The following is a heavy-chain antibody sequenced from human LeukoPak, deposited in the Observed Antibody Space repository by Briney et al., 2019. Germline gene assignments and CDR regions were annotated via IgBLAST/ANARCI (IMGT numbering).Heavy chain of an antibody. J-gene: IGHJ3*02. CDR1: GFTFGSYA. CDR3: ARDGTYAGNSVPFDI. CDR2: ISRSGSTI. V-gene: IGHV3-48*03. Sequence: GSLRLSCAASGFTFGSYAMSWVRQAPGKGLEWVSYISRSGSTIYYADSVKGRFTISRDNAKNSLYLQMNSLRAEDTAVYYCARDGTYAGNSVPFDIWGQGTMVTVSS. D-gene: IGHD4-23*01.